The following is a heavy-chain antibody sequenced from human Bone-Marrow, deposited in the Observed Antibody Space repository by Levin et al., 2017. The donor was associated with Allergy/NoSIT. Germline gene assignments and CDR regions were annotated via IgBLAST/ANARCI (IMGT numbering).Heavy chain of an antibody. CDR1: GFTFRIYW. J-gene: IGHJ6*02. CDR2: IKEDGSEK. V-gene: IGHV3-7*01. Sequence: GGSLRLSCAASGFTFRIYWMSWVRQAPGKGLEWVANIKEDGSEKHYVDSVQGRFTISRDNAKNSLFLQMNSLRAEDTAVYYCTRDQYYGSGSYHSWGQGTTVIVSS. CDR3: TRDQYYGSGSYHS. D-gene: IGHD3-10*01.